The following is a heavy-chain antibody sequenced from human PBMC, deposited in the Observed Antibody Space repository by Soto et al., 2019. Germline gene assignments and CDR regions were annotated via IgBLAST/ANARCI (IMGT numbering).Heavy chain of an antibody. Sequence: GASVKVSCKASGGTFSSYAISWVRQAPGQGLEWMGGIIPIFGTANYAQKFQGRVTITADESTSTAYMELSSLRSEDTAVYYCARDPGPWPRDGYNKHWGQGTLVTVSS. V-gene: IGHV1-69*13. CDR3: ARDPGPWPRDGYNKH. J-gene: IGHJ4*02. CDR1: GGTFSSYA. CDR2: IIPIFGTA. D-gene: IGHD5-12*01.